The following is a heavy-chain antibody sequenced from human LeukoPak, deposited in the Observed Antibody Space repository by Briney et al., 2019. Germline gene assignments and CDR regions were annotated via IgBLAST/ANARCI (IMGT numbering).Heavy chain of an antibody. Sequence: SETLSLTCTVSGGSVSGYYWSWIRQPPGKGLEWIGYIHYSGSTNYNPSLKSRVTISVDTSKNQFSLKLSSVTAADTAVYYCARGGSKQWLVDDSWGQGTLVTVSS. CDR2: IHYSGST. V-gene: IGHV4-59*02. D-gene: IGHD6-19*01. J-gene: IGHJ4*02. CDR1: GGSVSGYY. CDR3: ARGGSKQWLVDDS.